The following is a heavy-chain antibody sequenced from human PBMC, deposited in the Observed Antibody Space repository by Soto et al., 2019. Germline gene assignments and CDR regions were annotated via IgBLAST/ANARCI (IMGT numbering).Heavy chain of an antibody. V-gene: IGHV1-3*04. CDR1: GYTFSSYA. CDR2: ISSGNDNT. Sequence: QVQLVQSGAEVKKPGASVKVSCKASGYTFSSYAMHWARQAPGQRLEWMGWISSGNDNTKYSQKFQDRVTITRDTSASTAYLELSSLTFEATAVYYCARDEGVASGNWGQGTLVTVSS. D-gene: IGHD6-19*01. J-gene: IGHJ4*02. CDR3: ARDEGVASGN.